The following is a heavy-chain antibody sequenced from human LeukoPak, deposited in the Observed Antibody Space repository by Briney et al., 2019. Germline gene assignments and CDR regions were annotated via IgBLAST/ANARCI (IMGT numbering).Heavy chain of an antibody. D-gene: IGHD3-22*01. V-gene: IGHV3-74*01. CDR3: ARDIVVVDSYYFDY. J-gene: IGHJ4*02. Sequence: GGSLRLSCAVSGFTFSSYWMHWVRQAPGKGLVWVSRTNSDGSSTRYADSVKGRFTIPRDNAKNTLYLQMNSLRAEDTAVYYCARDIVVVDSYYFDYWGQGTLVTVSS. CDR1: GFTFSSYW. CDR2: TNSDGSST.